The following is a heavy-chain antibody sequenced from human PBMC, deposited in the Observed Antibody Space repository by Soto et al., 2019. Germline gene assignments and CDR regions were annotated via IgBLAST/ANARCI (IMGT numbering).Heavy chain of an antibody. Sequence: QLQLQESGSRLVKPSQTLPLTCAVSGGSISNGGYSWSCLRQPPGKGLEWIGFVSHSGNTYYNPSLRSRVIISIDKSRNPFSLGLQSVTAADTAMYYCARTSYDILTGRLDAFDVWGQGTMVTVSS. CDR1: GGSISNGGYS. V-gene: IGHV4-30-2*01. J-gene: IGHJ3*01. D-gene: IGHD3-9*01. CDR3: ARTSYDILTGRLDAFDV. CDR2: VSHSGNT.